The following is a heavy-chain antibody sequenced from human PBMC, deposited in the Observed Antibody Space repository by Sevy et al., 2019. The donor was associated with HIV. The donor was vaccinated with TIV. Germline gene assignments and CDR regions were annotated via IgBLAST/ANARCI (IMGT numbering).Heavy chain of an antibody. CDR3: ATGLPGEYVDCSSCYSDYFAY. D-gene: IGHD2-15*01. V-gene: IGHV1-24*01. CDR1: GYTLIEFS. CDR2: FDPEDGET. Sequence: ASVKVSCKVSGYTLIEFSMHWVRQAPGKGLEWMGGFDPEDGETIYAQRFQGRVTMTEDTSTDTAYMELSSLRSEDTAVYYGATGLPGEYVDCSSCYSDYFAYWGQGTLVTVSS. J-gene: IGHJ4*02.